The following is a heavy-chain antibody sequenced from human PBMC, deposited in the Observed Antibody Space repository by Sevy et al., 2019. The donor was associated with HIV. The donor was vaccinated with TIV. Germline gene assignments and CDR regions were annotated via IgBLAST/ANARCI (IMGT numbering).Heavy chain of an antibody. D-gene: IGHD3-22*01. CDR1: GFTFGTYG. J-gene: IGHJ4*02. CDR3: AKVRDNIGSTFDS. Sequence: GGSLRLSCVASGFTFGTYGMSWVRQAPGKGLEWVSAIKGSGVNTYYADSVKGRFTISRDNSKNTVYLQLNSLGAEDTAVYYCAKVRDNIGSTFDSWGQGTLVTVSS. V-gene: IGHV3-23*01. CDR2: IKGSGVNT.